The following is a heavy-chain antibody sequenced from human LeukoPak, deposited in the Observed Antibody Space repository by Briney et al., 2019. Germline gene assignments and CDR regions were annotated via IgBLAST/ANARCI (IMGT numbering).Heavy chain of an antibody. Sequence: ASVKVSCKASGYTFTGYYMHWVRQAPGQGLEWMGWINPNSGGTNYAQKFQGRVTMTRDTSISTAYMELSRLRSDDTAVYYCARYCTNGVCDDYWGQGTPVTVSS. CDR2: INPNSGGT. CDR3: ARYCTNGVCDDY. D-gene: IGHD2-8*01. J-gene: IGHJ4*02. CDR1: GYTFTGYY. V-gene: IGHV1-2*02.